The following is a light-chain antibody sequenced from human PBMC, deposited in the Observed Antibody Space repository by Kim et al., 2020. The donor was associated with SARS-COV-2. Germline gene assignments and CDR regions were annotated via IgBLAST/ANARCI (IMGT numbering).Light chain of an antibody. CDR1: QSVRSN. CDR3: QQYNSWPWT. CDR2: GAS. Sequence: EIVLTQSPATLSVSPGERATLSCRASQSVRSNLAWYQQKPGQAPRLLINGASTRATGFPARFSGSGAGTEFTLTISSLQSEDFAVYYCQQYNSWPWTFGGGTKVDIK. V-gene: IGKV3-15*01. J-gene: IGKJ4*02.